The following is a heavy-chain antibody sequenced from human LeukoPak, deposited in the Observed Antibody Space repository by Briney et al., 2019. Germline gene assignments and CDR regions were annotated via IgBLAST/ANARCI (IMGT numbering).Heavy chain of an antibody. J-gene: IGHJ4*02. D-gene: IGHD4-23*01. CDR1: GFTFSSYS. V-gene: IGHV3-53*01. CDR2: IYSGGST. Sequence: GGSLRLSCAASGFTFSSYSMNWVRQAPGKGLEWVSLIYSGGSTYYADSVKGRFTISRDNSKNTLYLQMNSLRAEDTAVYYCARRAGGYSHPYDHWGQGTLVTVSS. CDR3: ARRAGGYSHPYDH.